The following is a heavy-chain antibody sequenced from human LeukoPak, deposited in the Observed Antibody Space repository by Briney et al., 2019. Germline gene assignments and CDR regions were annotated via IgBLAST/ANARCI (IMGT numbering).Heavy chain of an antibody. CDR1: GYTFTSYY. Sequence: ASVKVSCKASGYTFTSYYMHWVRQAPGQGLEWMGIINPSGGSTSYAQKFQGKVTMTRDTSTSTVYMELSSLRSEDTAVYYCAREAAAGHFDYWGQGTLVTVSS. J-gene: IGHJ4*02. V-gene: IGHV1-46*01. CDR3: AREAAAGHFDY. CDR2: INPSGGST. D-gene: IGHD6-13*01.